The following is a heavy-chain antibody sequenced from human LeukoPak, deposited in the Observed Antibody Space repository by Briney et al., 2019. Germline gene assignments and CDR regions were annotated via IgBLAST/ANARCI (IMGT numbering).Heavy chain of an antibody. J-gene: IGHJ3*02. V-gene: IGHV3-21*01. CDR2: ISSSSSYI. Sequence: GGSLRLSCAASGFTFSSYSMNWVRQAPGKGLEWVSSISSSSSYIYYADSVKGRFTISRDNAKNSLYLQMNSLRAEDTAVYYCARDMGSSWAHDAFDIWGQGTMVTVSS. D-gene: IGHD6-13*01. CDR3: ARDMGSSWAHDAFDI. CDR1: GFTFSSYS.